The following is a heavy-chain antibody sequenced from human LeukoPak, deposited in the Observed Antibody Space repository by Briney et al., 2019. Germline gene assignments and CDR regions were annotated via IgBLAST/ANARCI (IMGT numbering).Heavy chain of an antibody. Sequence: GGSLRLSCEASGFTFSSYAMHWVRQAPGKGLEWVAVISNDGRNKHYAGSVKGRFTISRDNSKNTLFLQMNSLRAEDTAVYYCARDKGGASADYHFDNWGQGTLVTVSS. CDR1: GFTFSSYA. CDR2: ISNDGRNK. J-gene: IGHJ4*02. V-gene: IGHV3-30*04. CDR3: ARDKGGASADYHFDN. D-gene: IGHD6-13*01.